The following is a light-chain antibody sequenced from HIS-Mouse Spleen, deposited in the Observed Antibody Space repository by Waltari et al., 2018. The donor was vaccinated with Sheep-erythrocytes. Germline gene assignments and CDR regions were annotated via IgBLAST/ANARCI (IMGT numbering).Light chain of an antibody. CDR1: SSAVGCYNH. CDR3: CSYAGSYNHV. Sequence: QSALTQPRSVSGSPGQSVTTSCTGTSSAVGCYNHVSWYQQHPGKAPKLMIYDVSKRPSGVPDRFSGSKSGNTASLTISGLQAEDEADYYCCSYAGSYNHVFATGTKVTVL. J-gene: IGLJ1*01. V-gene: IGLV2-11*01. CDR2: DVS.